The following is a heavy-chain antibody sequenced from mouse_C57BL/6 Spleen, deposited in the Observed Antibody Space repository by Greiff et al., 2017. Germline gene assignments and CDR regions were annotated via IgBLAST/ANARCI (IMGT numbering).Heavy chain of an antibody. CDR1: GYTFTSYW. Sequence: QVQLQQPGAELVMPGASVKLSCKASGYTFTSYWMHWVKQRPGQGLEWIGEIDPSDSYTNYKQKFKGMSTLTVDKSSSTAYMQLSSLTSEDSAVYYCARLLDYYFDYWGQGTTLTVSS. CDR2: IDPSDSYT. CDR3: ARLLDYYFDY. V-gene: IGHV1-69*01. J-gene: IGHJ2*01.